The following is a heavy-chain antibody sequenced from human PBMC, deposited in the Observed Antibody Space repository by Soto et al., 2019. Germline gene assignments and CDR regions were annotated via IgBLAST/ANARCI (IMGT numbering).Heavy chain of an antibody. CDR3: AKSAAGPKDALDI. Sequence: QVQLVESGGGVVQPGRSLRLSCAASGFIFSSHGIHWVRQAPGKGLEWVAVVSYDGRKKYYADSVKGRFYISRDNSKNALYLQMHSLRPQDTAVDSCAKSAAGPKDALDIWGQRTMVTVS. CDR2: VSYDGRKK. J-gene: IGHJ3*02. V-gene: IGHV3-30*18. D-gene: IGHD6-13*01. CDR1: GFIFSSHG.